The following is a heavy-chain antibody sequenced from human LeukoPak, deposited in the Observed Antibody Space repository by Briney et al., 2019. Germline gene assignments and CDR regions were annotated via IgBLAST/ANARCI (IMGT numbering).Heavy chain of an antibody. Sequence: SETLSLTCTVSGGSISSSSYYWGWIRQPPGKGLEWIGSIYYSGSTYYNPSLKSRVTISVDTSKNQFSLKLSSVTAADTAVYYCASDSPWIQLPGSHGFENWFDPWGQGTLVTVSS. V-gene: IGHV4-39*07. CDR1: GGSISSSSYY. CDR3: ASDSPWIQLPGSHGFENWFDP. D-gene: IGHD5-18*01. J-gene: IGHJ5*02. CDR2: IYYSGST.